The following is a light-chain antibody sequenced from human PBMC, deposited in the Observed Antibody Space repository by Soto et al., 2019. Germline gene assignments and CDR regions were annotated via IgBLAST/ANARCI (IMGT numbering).Light chain of an antibody. Sequence: QSALTQPASVSGSPGQSITISCTGTTSDVGLYNYVSWYQQHPGKAPKLMIYEVSNRPSGVSNRFSGSKSGNTASLTISGLQAEDEADYYCSSYTRSSTRVFGGGTKLTVL. CDR1: TSDVGLYNY. CDR2: EVS. V-gene: IGLV2-14*01. J-gene: IGLJ2*01. CDR3: SSYTRSSTRV.